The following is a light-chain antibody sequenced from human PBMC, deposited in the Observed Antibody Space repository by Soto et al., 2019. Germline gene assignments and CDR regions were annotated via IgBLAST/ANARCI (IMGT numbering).Light chain of an antibody. CDR1: QSISSY. Sequence: DIQMTQSPSSLSASVGDRVTITCRASQSISSYLNWYQQKPGKALKVLIYAASSLQSGIPSRFSGSGSGTDFTLTISSLQPEDFATYYCQQSYSIPWTFGQGTKVEIK. CDR2: AAS. V-gene: IGKV1-39*01. J-gene: IGKJ1*01. CDR3: QQSYSIPWT.